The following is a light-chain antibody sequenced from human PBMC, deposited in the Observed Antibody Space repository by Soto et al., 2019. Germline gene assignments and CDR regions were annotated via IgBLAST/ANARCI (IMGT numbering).Light chain of an antibody. V-gene: IGKV3-20*01. J-gene: IGKJ1*01. CDR3: QQYGRSPRT. Sequence: EIVLTQSPGTLSLSPGERATLSCRASQSVSSSHLAWYQQKPGQAPRLLIYGASSRATGIPDRFSGSGWGTDFTLTISRLKPEDFAVYYCQQYGRSPRTFGQGTKVDIK. CDR2: GAS. CDR1: QSVSSSH.